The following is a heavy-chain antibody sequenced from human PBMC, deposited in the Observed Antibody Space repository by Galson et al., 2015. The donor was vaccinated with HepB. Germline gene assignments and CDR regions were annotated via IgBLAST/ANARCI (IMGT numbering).Heavy chain of an antibody. CDR1: GFTFSSYA. Sequence: SLRLSCAASGFTFSSYAMSWVRQAPGKGLEWVSAISCSGGSTYYADSVKGRFTISRDNSKNTLYLQMNSLRAEDTAVYYCAKGLDNTNYDFWSGYSYYFDYWGQGTLVTVSS. J-gene: IGHJ4*02. D-gene: IGHD3-3*01. CDR3: AKGLDNTNYDFWSGYSYYFDY. V-gene: IGHV3-23*01. CDR2: ISCSGGST.